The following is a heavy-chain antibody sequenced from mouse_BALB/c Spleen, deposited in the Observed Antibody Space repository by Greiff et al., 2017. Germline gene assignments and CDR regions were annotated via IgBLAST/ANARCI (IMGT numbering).Heavy chain of an antibody. CDR1: GFNIKDYY. CDR2: IDPENGNT. CDR3: ARGGSSHFDY. Sequence: VQLKQSGAELVRPGALVKLSCKASGFNIKDYYMHWVKQRPEQGLEWIGWIDPENGNTIYDPKFQGKASITADTSSNTAYLQLSSLTSEDTAVYYCARGGSSHFDYWGQGTTLTVSS. J-gene: IGHJ2*01. V-gene: IGHV14-1*02. D-gene: IGHD1-1*01.